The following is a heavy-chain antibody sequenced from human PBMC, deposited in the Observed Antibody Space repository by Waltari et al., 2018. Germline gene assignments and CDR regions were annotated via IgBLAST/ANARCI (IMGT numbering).Heavy chain of an antibody. J-gene: IGHJ5*02. CDR3: ARVEQLPRRGWFDP. CDR2: IIPIFGTA. Sequence: QVQLVQSGAEVKKPGSSVKVSCKASGSTFSSYAISWLRQAPGQGLEWMGGIIPIFGTANYAQKFQGRVTITTDESTSTAYMELSSLRSEDTAVYYCARVEQLPRRGWFDPWGQGTLVTVSS. V-gene: IGHV1-69*05. D-gene: IGHD6-13*01. CDR1: GSTFSSYA.